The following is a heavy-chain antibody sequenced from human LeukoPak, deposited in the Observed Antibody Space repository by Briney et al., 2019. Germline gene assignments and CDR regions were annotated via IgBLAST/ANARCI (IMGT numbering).Heavy chain of an antibody. V-gene: IGHV1-69*04. CDR3: ANQLVVATSNWFDP. CDR2: IIPILGIA. J-gene: IGHJ5*02. D-gene: IGHD2-15*01. Sequence: GASVKVSCKASGGTFSSYAISWVRQAPGQGLEWMGRIIPILGIANYAQKFQGRVTITADKSTSTAYMELSSLRSEDTAVYYCANQLVVATSNWFDPWGQGTLVTVSS. CDR1: GGTFSSYA.